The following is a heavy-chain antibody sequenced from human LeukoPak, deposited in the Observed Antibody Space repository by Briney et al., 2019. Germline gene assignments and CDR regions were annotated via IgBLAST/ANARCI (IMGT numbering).Heavy chain of an antibody. V-gene: IGHV4-59*01. CDR3: ARARGSSWYGRDYYYYMDV. Sequence: ASETLSLTCTVSGGSISSYYWSWIRQPPGKGLEWIGYIYYSGSTNYNPSLKSRVTISVDTSKNQFSLKLSSVTAADTAVYYCARARGSSWYGRDYYYYMDVWGKGTTVTVSS. J-gene: IGHJ6*03. D-gene: IGHD6-13*01. CDR1: GGSISSYY. CDR2: IYYSGST.